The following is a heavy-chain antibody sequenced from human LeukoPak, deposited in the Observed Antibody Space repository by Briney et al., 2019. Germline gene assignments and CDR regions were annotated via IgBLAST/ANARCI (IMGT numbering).Heavy chain of an antibody. CDR3: AKDVTSSSWNGYFDT. Sequence: GGSLRLSCAASGFTFEDYTMHWVRQAPGKGQEWVSLISWNGGSTYYADSVKGRFTISRDNSKNSLYLQMNSLRTEDAALYYCAKDVTSSSWNGYFDTWGQGTLVTVSS. V-gene: IGHV3-43*01. D-gene: IGHD1-1*01. CDR2: ISWNGGST. CDR1: GFTFEDYT. J-gene: IGHJ4*02.